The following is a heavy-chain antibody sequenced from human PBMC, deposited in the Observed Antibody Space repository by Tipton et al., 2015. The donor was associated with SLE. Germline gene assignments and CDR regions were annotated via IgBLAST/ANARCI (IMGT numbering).Heavy chain of an antibody. J-gene: IGHJ6*02. CDR3: ARGQLWFNYYGMDV. V-gene: IGHV4-59*11. Sequence: TLSLTCTVSGGSISGHYWSWLRQPPGRGLEWIGNIFYSGSTNYSPSLKSRVTVSVDTSKNQFSLKLSSVTAADTAVYYCARGQLWFNYYGMDVWGQGTTVTVSS. CDR2: IFYSGST. CDR1: GGSISGHY. D-gene: IGHD5-18*01.